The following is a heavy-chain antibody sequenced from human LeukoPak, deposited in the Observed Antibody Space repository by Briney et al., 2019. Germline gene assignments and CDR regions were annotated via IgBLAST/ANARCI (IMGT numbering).Heavy chain of an antibody. CDR1: GYSISSGYY. Sequence: SETLSLTCTVSGYSISSGYYWDWIRQPPGKGLERIGNIYYSGSTYYNPSLKSRLTISVDTSKNQFSLKLTSVTAADTAVYYCARLNKPGWFDPWGQGTLVTVSS. CDR2: IYYSGST. CDR3: ARLNKPGWFDP. J-gene: IGHJ5*02. V-gene: IGHV4-38-2*02. D-gene: IGHD1-14*01.